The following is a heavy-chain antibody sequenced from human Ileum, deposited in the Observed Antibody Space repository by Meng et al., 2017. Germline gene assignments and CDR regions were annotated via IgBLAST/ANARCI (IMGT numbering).Heavy chain of an antibody. D-gene: IGHD5-12*01. J-gene: IGHJ4*02. CDR1: GLTFSSNA. V-gene: IGHV3-23*01. Sequence: EVQLLESGGGLVKPGGSRRLSRVASGLTFSSNAMTWVRQAPGKGLEWVSGISASGATTYYADSVRGRFTISRDNSKNTLYLQMDSLGVEDAAIYYCAKDRAKSGYDGDFDYWGQGTLVTVSS. CDR3: AKDRAKSGYDGDFDY. CDR2: ISASGATT.